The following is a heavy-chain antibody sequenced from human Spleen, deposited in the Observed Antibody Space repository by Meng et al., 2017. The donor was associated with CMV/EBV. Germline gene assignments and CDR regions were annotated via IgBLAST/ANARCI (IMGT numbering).Heavy chain of an antibody. CDR3: ARQLITRLDY. CDR2: IHWNDDK. CDR1: GFSLSTSGVG. J-gene: IGHJ4*02. Sequence: SGPTRVKPTQTLTLTCTFSGFSLSTSGVGVGWIRQPPGKALEWLALIHWNDDKRYSPSLKTTLTISKDTSRNQVVLTMTTVDPADTATYYCARQLITRLDYWGQGTLVTVSS. D-gene: IGHD2-2*01. V-gene: IGHV2-5*01.